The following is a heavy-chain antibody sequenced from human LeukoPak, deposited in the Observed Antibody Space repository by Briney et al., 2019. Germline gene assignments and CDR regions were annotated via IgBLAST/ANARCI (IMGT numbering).Heavy chain of an antibody. CDR2: IYHSGIT. J-gene: IGHJ4*02. D-gene: IGHD6-13*01. Sequence: SETLSLTCAVSGHSISSGHYWDWIRQPPGKGLEWIGSIYHSGITYYNPSLKSRVTISVDTSKNQFSLKLSSVTAADTAVYYCARDRVSSYYFDYWGQGTLVTVSS. CDR3: ARDRVSSYYFDY. CDR1: GHSISSGHY. V-gene: IGHV4-38-2*02.